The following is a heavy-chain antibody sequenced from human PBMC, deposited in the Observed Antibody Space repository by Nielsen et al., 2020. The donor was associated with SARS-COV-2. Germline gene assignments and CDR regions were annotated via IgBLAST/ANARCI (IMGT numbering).Heavy chain of an antibody. Sequence: ASVKVSCKASGYTFTNYGISWVRQAPGQGLEWMGWISGYNGDTNYAQTFQGRVTMTIDTSTSTAYMELRSLRSDDTAVYYCARPITNNYYYYYMDVWGKGTTVTVS. V-gene: IGHV1-18*04. CDR1: GYTFTNYG. CDR3: ARPITNNYYYYYMDV. J-gene: IGHJ6*03. CDR2: ISGYNGDT.